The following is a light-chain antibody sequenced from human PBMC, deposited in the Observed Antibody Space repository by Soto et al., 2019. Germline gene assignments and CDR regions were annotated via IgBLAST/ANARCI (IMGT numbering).Light chain of an antibody. V-gene: IGLV1-44*01. CDR2: SNN. Sequence: QSVRTQPPSASGTHGPRVTISCSVSSFNIGSNTVNWYQQLPGTAHKLLIYSNNQRPSGVPDRFSGSKSGTSASLAISGLHSADEADYYCAAWDYSLNGTDVVFGGGTKLTVL. CDR3: AAWDYSLNGTDVV. CDR1: SFNIGSNT. J-gene: IGLJ2*01.